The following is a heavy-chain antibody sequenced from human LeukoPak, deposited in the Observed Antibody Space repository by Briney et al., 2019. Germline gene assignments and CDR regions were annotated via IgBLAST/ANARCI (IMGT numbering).Heavy chain of an antibody. CDR2: IKSDGSST. Sequence: GGSLRLSCAASGFTFSSYWMHWVRQAPGKGLVWVSHIKSDGSSTSYADSVRGRFTISRDNAKNTLYLQMNSLRAEDTAVYYCARDRGYTQDYWGQGTLVTVSS. CDR3: ARDRGYTQDY. J-gene: IGHJ4*02. D-gene: IGHD5-12*01. CDR1: GFTFSSYW. V-gene: IGHV3-74*01.